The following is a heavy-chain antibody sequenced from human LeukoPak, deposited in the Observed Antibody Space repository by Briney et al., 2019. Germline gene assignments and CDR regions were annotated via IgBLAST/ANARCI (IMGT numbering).Heavy chain of an antibody. CDR1: TFIFSDYA. CDR2: ISSSSSTI. J-gene: IGHJ4*02. D-gene: IGHD5-12*01. CDR3: ARTSGYAVFDY. Sequence: PGGSLRLSCAASTFIFSDYAMTWVRQAPGKGLEWVSYISSSSSTIYYADSVKGRLTISRDNAKNSLYLQMNSLRAEDTAVYYCARTSGYAVFDYWGQGTLVTVSS. V-gene: IGHV3-48*04.